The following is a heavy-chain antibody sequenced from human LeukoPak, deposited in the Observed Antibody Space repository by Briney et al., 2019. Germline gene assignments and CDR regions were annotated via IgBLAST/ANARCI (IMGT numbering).Heavy chain of an antibody. CDR2: MNHNSGNT. CDR3: AIMTTAEYYYYMDV. Sequence: ASVKVSCKASGYTFTSYDINWVRQATGQGLEWMGWMNHNSGNTGYAQKFQGRVTITRNTSISTAYMELSSLRSEDTAVYYCAIMTTAEYYYYMDVWGKGTTVTVSS. CDR1: GYTFTSYD. D-gene: IGHD4-11*01. J-gene: IGHJ6*03. V-gene: IGHV1-8*03.